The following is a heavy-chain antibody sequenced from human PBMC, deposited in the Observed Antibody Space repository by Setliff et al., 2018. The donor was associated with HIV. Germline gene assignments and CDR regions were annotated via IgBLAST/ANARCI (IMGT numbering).Heavy chain of an antibody. J-gene: IGHJ5*02. CDR2: IYHTGIT. CDR3: ARGGTSSNWFDP. V-gene: IGHV4-39*07. D-gene: IGHD1-26*01. CDR1: GGSISSGDYY. Sequence: SETLSLTCTVSGGSISSGDYYWGWIRQPPGKGLEWIGSIYHTGITYDNPSLKSRVSMSLDTSKNQFSLKLTSVTAADTAVYYCARGGTSSNWFDPWGQGTLVTVSS.